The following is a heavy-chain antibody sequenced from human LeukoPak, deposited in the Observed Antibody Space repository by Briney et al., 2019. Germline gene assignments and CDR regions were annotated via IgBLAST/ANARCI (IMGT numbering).Heavy chain of an antibody. J-gene: IGHJ5*02. CDR3: ARVMAARREDLNWFDP. CDR2: IYYSGNT. CDR1: GGSISSTRYY. D-gene: IGHD6-6*01. Sequence: SETLSLTCSVSGGSISSTRYYWGWIRQPPGKGLEWIGSIYYSGNTYNPSLKSRVTISVDTSKNQFSLNLTSVNAADTAVYYCARVMAARREDLNWFDPWGQGTLVTVSS. V-gene: IGHV4-39*07.